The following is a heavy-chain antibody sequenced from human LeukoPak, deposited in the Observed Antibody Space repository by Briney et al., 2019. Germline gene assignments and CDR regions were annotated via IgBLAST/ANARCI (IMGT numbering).Heavy chain of an antibody. Sequence: ASVKVSCKASGYTFTIYGISWVRQAPGQGPEWMGWISAYNGNTNYAQKLQGRVTMTTDTSTSTAYMELRSLRSDDTAVYYCAREGYFDFRYYYYGMDVWGQGTTVTVSS. CDR2: ISAYNGNT. J-gene: IGHJ6*02. D-gene: IGHD3-9*01. CDR1: GYTFTIYG. CDR3: AREGYFDFRYYYYGMDV. V-gene: IGHV1-18*01.